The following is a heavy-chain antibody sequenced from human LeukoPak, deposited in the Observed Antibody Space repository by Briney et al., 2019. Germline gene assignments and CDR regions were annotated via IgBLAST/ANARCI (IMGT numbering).Heavy chain of an antibody. CDR3: AYTWIQLWFPLDY. J-gene: IGHJ4*02. V-gene: IGHV3-23*01. Sequence: GGSLRLSCAASGLTFSSYAMSWVRQAPGKGLEWVSAISGSGGSTYYADSVKGRFTISRDNSKNTLYLQMNSLRAEDTAVYYCAYTWIQLWFPLDYWGQGTLVTVSS. CDR1: GLTFSSYA. D-gene: IGHD5-18*01. CDR2: ISGSGGST.